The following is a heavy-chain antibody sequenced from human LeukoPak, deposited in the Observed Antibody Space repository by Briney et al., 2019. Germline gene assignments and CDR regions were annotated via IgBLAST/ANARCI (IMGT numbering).Heavy chain of an antibody. V-gene: IGHV1-2*02. CDR2: INPNSDGT. CDR1: GYTFTGYY. D-gene: IGHD6-19*01. CDR3: ARAAVGPSPDY. Sequence: ASVKVSCKSSGYTFTGYYMHWVRQAPGQGLAWMGWINPNSDGTNYAQKFQGRVTMTRDTSISTAYMELSRLRSDDTAVYYCARAAVGPSPDYWGQGTLVTVSS. J-gene: IGHJ4*02.